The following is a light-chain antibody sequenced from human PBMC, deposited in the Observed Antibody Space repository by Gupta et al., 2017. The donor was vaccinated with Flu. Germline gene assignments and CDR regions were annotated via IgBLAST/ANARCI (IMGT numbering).Light chain of an antibody. Sequence: DIVMTQSPDSLTVSLGDRNTINCKSSQSVLHSLNNKNYLAWYQHKPGQPPKLLIYWASTRESGVPDRFSGSGSGTDFTLTISGLQTEDVAVYYCQQYYNFPLTFGGGTKVEIK. CDR2: WAS. CDR3: QQYYNFPLT. V-gene: IGKV4-1*01. J-gene: IGKJ4*01. CDR1: QSVLHSLNNKNY.